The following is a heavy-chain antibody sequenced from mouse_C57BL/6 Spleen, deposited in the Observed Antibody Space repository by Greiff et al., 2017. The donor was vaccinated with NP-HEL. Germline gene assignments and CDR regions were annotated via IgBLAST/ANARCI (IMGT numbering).Heavy chain of an antibody. V-gene: IGHV10-1*01. Sequence: EVQVVESGGGLVQPKGSLKLSCAASGFSFNTYALNWVRQAPGKGLEWVARIRSKSNNYATYYADSVKDRFTISSDDSESMLYLQMNNLKTEDTAMYYCVRRAYDGYLEFAYWGQGTLVTVSA. CDR2: IRSKSNNYAT. CDR3: VRRAYDGYLEFAY. J-gene: IGHJ3*01. CDR1: GFSFNTYA. D-gene: IGHD2-3*01.